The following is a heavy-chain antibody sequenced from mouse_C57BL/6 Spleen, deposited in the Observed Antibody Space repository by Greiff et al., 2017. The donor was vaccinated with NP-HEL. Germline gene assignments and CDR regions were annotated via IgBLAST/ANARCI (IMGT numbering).Heavy chain of an antibody. CDR3: ARPGGLDYFDY. V-gene: IGHV5-17*01. CDR2: ISSGSSTI. D-gene: IGHD2-4*01. Sequence: EVQLVDSGGGLVKPGGSLKLSCAASGFTFSDYGLHWVRQAPETGLEWVAYISSGSSTIYYADTVKGRFTISRDNAKNTLFLQMTSRRSEDTAMYYCARPGGLDYFDYWGQGTTLTVSS. CDR1: GFTFSDYG. J-gene: IGHJ2*01.